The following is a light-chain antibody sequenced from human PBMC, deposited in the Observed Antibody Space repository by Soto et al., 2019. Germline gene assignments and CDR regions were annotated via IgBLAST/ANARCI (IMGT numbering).Light chain of an antibody. CDR2: KAS. CDR1: QSISQW. CDR3: QQYDTYWT. V-gene: IGKV1-5*03. J-gene: IGKJ1*01. Sequence: DIQMTQSPSTLSASVGDRVTITCRASQSISQWLAWYQQKPGKAPKLLIYKASSLESGVPSRFSGSGSGTEFPLTISSLQPDDFATYYCQQYDTYWTFGQGTRVEI.